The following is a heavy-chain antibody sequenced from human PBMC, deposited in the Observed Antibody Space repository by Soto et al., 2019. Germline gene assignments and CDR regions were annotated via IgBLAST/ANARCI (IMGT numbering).Heavy chain of an antibody. J-gene: IGHJ4*02. D-gene: IGHD5-18*01. CDR2: IDWDDDK. Sequence: SGPTLVNPTQTLTLTCTFSGFSLSTSGMCVSWIRQPPGKALEWLARIDWDDDKYYSTSLKTRLTISKDTSKNQVVLTMTNMDPVDTATYYCARNYPLVDTAMVSFFYDYWGQGTLVTVSS. CDR1: GFSLSTSGMC. V-gene: IGHV2-70*11. CDR3: ARNYPLVDTAMVSFFYDY.